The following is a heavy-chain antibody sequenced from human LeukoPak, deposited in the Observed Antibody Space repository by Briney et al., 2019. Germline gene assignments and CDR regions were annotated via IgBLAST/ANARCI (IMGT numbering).Heavy chain of an antibody. CDR2: IYYSGST. V-gene: IGHV4-31*03. J-gene: IGHJ6*02. Sequence: PSQTLSLTCTVSGGSISSGGYYWSWLRQHPGTGLEWIGYIYYSGSTYYNPSLKSRVTISVDTSKNQFSLKLSSVTAADTAVYYCARETYDSYYYYGMDVWGQGTTVTVSS. D-gene: IGHD5-12*01. CDR1: GGSISSGGYY. CDR3: ARETYDSYYYYGMDV.